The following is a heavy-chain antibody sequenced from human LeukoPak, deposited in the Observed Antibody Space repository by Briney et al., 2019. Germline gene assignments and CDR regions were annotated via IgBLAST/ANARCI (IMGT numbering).Heavy chain of an antibody. D-gene: IGHD6-19*01. J-gene: IGHJ4*02. Sequence: GGSLRLSCAASGFTFSSYGMHWVRQAPGKGLEWVAVIWYDGGNKYYADSVKGRFTISRDNSKNTPYLQMNSLRAEDTAVYYCAKAFIAVAVNYFDYWGQGTLVTVSS. V-gene: IGHV3-33*06. CDR3: AKAFIAVAVNYFDY. CDR1: GFTFSSYG. CDR2: IWYDGGNK.